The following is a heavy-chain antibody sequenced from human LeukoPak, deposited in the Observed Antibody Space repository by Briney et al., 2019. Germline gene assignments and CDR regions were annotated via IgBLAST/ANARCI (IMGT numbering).Heavy chain of an antibody. CDR2: ICTDETTI. V-gene: IGHV3-74*01. D-gene: IGHD2-2*01. Sequence: PGGSLRLSCAASGFTFSTYCMHWVRQPPGKGLVWVSQICTDETTIRYADSVKGRFTISRDSAKNTLYLQMSSLRVEDTAVYYCVRGVPVTPGIDYWGQGTLVTVSS. J-gene: IGHJ4*02. CDR3: VRGVPVTPGIDY. CDR1: GFTFSTYC.